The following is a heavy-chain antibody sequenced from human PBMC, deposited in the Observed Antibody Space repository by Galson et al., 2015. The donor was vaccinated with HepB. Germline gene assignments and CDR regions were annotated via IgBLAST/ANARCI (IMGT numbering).Heavy chain of an antibody. CDR1: GFTFSTHD. CDR3: ARDRDRTSFFFDH. Sequence: SLRLSCAASGFTFSTHDIHWVRQAPGKGLEWVAVFWNERDSEYYADSVKGRFTVSRDISKNTLYLEMTSLRAEDTAVDYCARDRDRTSFFFDHWGQGTLVTGAS. V-gene: IGHV3-33*01. CDR2: FWNERDSE. D-gene: IGHD2/OR15-2a*01. J-gene: IGHJ4*02.